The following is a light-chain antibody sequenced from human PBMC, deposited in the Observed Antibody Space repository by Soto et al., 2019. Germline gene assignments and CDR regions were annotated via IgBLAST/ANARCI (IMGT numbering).Light chain of an antibody. CDR1: QSISSY. J-gene: IGKJ1*01. Sequence: DIQMTQSPSSLSASVGDRVTITCRASQSISSYLNWYQQKPWKAPKVLIYGASSLQSGVPPRFRGSGSGTDFTLTISSLQPEDFATYYCQQSYSTPWTFGQGTKVEIK. V-gene: IGKV1-39*01. CDR3: QQSYSTPWT. CDR2: GAS.